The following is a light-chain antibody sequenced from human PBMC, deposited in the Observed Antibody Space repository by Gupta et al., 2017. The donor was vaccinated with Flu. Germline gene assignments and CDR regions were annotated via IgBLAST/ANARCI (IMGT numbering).Light chain of an antibody. CDR2: GNS. Sequence: QSVLTQPPSVSGAPGQRVTISCTGSSSNIGAGYDVHWYQQLPGTAPKLLIYGNSNRPSGVPDRFSGSKSGTSASLAITGRQAEDEADYYCQSDDSSRVGVFGTGTKVTVL. V-gene: IGLV1-40*01. CDR1: SSNIGAGYD. CDR3: QSDDSSRVGV. J-gene: IGLJ1*01.